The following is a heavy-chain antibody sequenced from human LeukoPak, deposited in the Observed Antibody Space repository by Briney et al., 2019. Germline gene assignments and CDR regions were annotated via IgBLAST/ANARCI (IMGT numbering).Heavy chain of an antibody. Sequence: SVKVSCKASGGTFSSYAISWVRQAPGQGLEWMGRIIPILGIANYAQKFQGRVTITADKSTSTAYMELSSLRSEDTAVYYCARDLYYYDSSGYSEYFQHWGQGTLVTVSS. J-gene: IGHJ1*01. V-gene: IGHV1-69*04. CDR3: ARDLYYYDSSGYSEYFQH. CDR1: GGTFSSYA. CDR2: IIPILGIA. D-gene: IGHD3-22*01.